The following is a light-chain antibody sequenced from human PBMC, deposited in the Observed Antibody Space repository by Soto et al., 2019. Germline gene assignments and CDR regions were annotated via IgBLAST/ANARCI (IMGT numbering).Light chain of an antibody. J-gene: IGKJ1*01. V-gene: IGKV3-11*01. CDR2: DAS. CDR3: QQRSNWPPT. Sequence: EIVLTQSPATLSLSPGERATLSSRASQSVSSYLAWYQQKPGQAPRLLIYDASNRATGIPARFSGSGSGTDFTLTISSLGPEDFAVYYCQQRSNWPPTFGQGTKVEIK. CDR1: QSVSSY.